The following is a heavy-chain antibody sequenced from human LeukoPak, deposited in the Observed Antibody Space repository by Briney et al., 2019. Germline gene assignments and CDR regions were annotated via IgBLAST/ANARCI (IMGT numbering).Heavy chain of an antibody. V-gene: IGHV3-7*01. Sequence: GGSLRLSCAASGFTFSNYWMSWVRQAPGKGLEWVASDKYYVDSVKGQFTISRDNAKNSLYLQMNSLRAEDTAVYYCARDVRFRGPTDYWGQGTLVTVSS. CDR3: ARDVRFRGPTDY. CDR2: DK. D-gene: IGHD3-10*01. CDR1: GFTFSNYW. J-gene: IGHJ4*02.